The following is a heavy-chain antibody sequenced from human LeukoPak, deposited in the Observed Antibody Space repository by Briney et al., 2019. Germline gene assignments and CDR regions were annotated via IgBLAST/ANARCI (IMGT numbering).Heavy chain of an antibody. CDR1: GGTFSNYA. Sequence: SVKVSCKASGGTFSNYAISWVRQAPGQGLEWMGGIIPIFGTANYAQKFQGRVTITADESTSTAYMELSSLRSEDTAVYYCARADPDFWSGYYMDYWGQGTLVTVSS. D-gene: IGHD3-3*01. V-gene: IGHV1-69*01. CDR2: IIPIFGTA. CDR3: ARADPDFWSGYYMDY. J-gene: IGHJ4*02.